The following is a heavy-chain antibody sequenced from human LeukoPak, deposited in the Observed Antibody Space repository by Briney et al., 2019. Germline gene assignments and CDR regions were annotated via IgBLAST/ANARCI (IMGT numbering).Heavy chain of an antibody. V-gene: IGHV3-23*01. CDR2: ISGSGGST. J-gene: IGHJ4*02. CDR3: ARGWVVPAASTYLDY. Sequence: GGSLRLSCAASGFTFSSYAMSWVRQAPGKGLEWVSAISGSGGSTYCADSVKGRFTISRDNSKNTLYLQMNSLRAEDTAVYYCARGWVVPAASTYLDYWGQGTLVTVSS. CDR1: GFTFSSYA. D-gene: IGHD2-2*01.